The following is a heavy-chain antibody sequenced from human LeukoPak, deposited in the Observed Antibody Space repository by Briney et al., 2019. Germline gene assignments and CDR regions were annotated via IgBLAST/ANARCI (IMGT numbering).Heavy chain of an antibody. D-gene: IGHD3-22*01. V-gene: IGHV1-8*01. CDR3: ARGFAAYDTSDYAFSYY. CDR1: GYTFTNYD. Sequence: GASVKVSRKASGYTFTNYDLTWVRQATGQGLEWMGWMNPNSGDTGYAQKFQGRLTMTRDTSISTAYMELSSLRSEDTAVYYCARGFAAYDTSDYAFSYYWGQGTLVTVSS. J-gene: IGHJ4*02. CDR2: MNPNSGDT.